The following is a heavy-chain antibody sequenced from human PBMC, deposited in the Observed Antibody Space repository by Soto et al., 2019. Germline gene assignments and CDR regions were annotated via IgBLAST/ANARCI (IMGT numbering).Heavy chain of an antibody. CDR1: GFTFSNYG. CDR2: ISYDGSRQ. J-gene: IGHJ5*02. D-gene: IGHD2-8*01. Sequence: PGGSLRLSCAASGFTFSNYGMHRVRQTPGKGLEWVAVISYDGSRQFYTDSVKGRFTISRDNSKNTLYLQMNSLKTEDTAMYYCAKDPKCCTIGSHFLDNWFDPWGQGTLVTVSS. V-gene: IGHV3-30*18. CDR3: AKDPKCCTIGSHFLDNWFDP.